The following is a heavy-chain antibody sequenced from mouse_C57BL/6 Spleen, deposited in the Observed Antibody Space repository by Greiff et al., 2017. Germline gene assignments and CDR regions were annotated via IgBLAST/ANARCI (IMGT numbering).Heavy chain of an antibody. CDR1: GYTFTSYW. V-gene: IGHV1-50*01. Sequence: QVQLQQPGAELVKPGASVKLSCKASGYTFTSYWMQWVKQRPGQGLEWIGEIDPSDSYTNYNQKFKGKATLTVDTSSSTAYMQRSSLTSEDSAVYYCARSGNWAPNFDYWGQGTTLTVSS. CDR2: IDPSDSYT. J-gene: IGHJ2*01. D-gene: IGHD4-1*01. CDR3: ARSGNWAPNFDY.